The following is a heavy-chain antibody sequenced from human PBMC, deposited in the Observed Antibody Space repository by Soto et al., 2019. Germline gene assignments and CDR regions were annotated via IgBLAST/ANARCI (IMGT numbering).Heavy chain of an antibody. V-gene: IGHV1-69*01. CDR2: IIPTFGTA. CDR1: GGTFSSYA. CDR3: ARYAVTEYYYYGMYV. J-gene: IGHJ6*02. Sequence: QVQLVQSGAEVKKPGSSVKVSCKASGGTFSSYAISWVRQAPGQGLQWMGGIIPTFGTANYAQKFQARVTITADESTITAYMYVSSLRSEDTAVYYCARYAVTEYYYYGMYVWGQGPTVTVSS. D-gene: IGHD2-21*02.